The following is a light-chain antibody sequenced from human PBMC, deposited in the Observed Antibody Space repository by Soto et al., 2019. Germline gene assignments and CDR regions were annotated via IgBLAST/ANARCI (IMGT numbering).Light chain of an antibody. Sequence: QSALPQPTSVSGSPGQSITISCTGTTSDVGAYIHVSWYQHHPGKAPKLMIYEVTNRPSGISNRFSGSKSDNAASLTISGLQAEDEADYYCSSYTSSSAYVFGTGTKVTVL. CDR1: TSDVGAYIH. CDR2: EVT. V-gene: IGLV2-14*01. CDR3: SSYTSSSAYV. J-gene: IGLJ1*01.